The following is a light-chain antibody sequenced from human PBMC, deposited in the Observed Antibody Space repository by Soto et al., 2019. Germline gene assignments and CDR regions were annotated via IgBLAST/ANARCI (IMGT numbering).Light chain of an antibody. Sequence: DIHITHSPSTVSASVGDRVTITCRASQSISSSLAWYQQKPGKAPNLLIYRASSLQSGVPSRFSGSGSGTEFTLTISSLQPDDFATYYCQQYNSYSPWTFGQGTKVDI. CDR2: RAS. J-gene: IGKJ1*01. CDR3: QQYNSYSPWT. V-gene: IGKV1-5*03. CDR1: QSISSS.